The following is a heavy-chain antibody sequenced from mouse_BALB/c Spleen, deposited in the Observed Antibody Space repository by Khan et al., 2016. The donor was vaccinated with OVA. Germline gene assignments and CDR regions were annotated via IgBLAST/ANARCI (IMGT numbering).Heavy chain of an antibody. CDR1: GYSFTSHT. CDR2: INPRSGYT. CDR3: GKGTRGEGFAY. J-gene: IGHJ4*01. V-gene: IGHV1-4*01. D-gene: IGHD3-3*01. Sequence: QVQLQQSGAELVRPGASVKMSCKASGYSFTSHTMHWVKQRPGQGLEWIGYINPRSGYTNYNQKFNDKATLTADKSSSTAYMQLSSLTSEDSAVYYWGKGTRGEGFAYWGQGTSGTVSA.